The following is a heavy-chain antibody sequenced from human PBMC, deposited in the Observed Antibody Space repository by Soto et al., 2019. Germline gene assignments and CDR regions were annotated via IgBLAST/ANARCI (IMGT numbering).Heavy chain of an antibody. D-gene: IGHD2-15*01. V-gene: IGHV3-74*01. CDR2: INSDGSST. CDR1: GFTFSNYW. J-gene: IGHJ4*02. CDR3: ASVKVVEAATNFDS. Sequence: EVQLVESGGGLVQPGGSLRLSCAASGFTFSNYWMHWVRQAPGKGLVWVSRINSDGSSTNYADSVKGRFTISRDNTNNTLYLQMNSLRAEDTAVYYCASVKVVEAATNFDSWGQGTLVTVSS.